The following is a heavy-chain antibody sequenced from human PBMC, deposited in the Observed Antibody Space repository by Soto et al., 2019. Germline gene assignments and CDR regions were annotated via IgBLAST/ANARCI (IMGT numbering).Heavy chain of an antibody. D-gene: IGHD3-22*01. CDR3: ARGIYYYDSSGYRPAYFQH. Sequence: SETLSLTCTVSGGSISSGGYYWSWIRQHPGKGLEWIGYIYYSGSTYYNPSLKSRVTISVDTSKNQFSLKLSSVTAADTAVYYWARGIYYYDSSGYRPAYFQHWGQGTLVTVSS. CDR2: IYYSGST. CDR1: GGSISSGGYY. V-gene: IGHV4-31*03. J-gene: IGHJ1*01.